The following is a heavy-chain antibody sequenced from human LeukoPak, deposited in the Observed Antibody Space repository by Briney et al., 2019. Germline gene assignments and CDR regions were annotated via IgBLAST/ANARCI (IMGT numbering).Heavy chain of an antibody. CDR1: GFTFSSYW. J-gene: IGHJ4*02. D-gene: IGHD3-22*01. CDR3: ARDSGYYDRSGYYPYFDY. V-gene: IGHV3-74*01. Sequence: GGSLRLSCAASGFTFSSYWMHWVRQAPGKGLVWVSRINSDGSSTSYADSVKGRFTISRDNAKNTLYLQMNSLRAEDTAVYYCARDSGYYDRSGYYPYFDYWGQGTLVTVSS. CDR2: INSDGSST.